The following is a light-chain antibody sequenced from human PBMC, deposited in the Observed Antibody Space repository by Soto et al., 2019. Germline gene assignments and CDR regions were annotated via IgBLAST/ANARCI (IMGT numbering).Light chain of an antibody. CDR2: DAY. CDR3: QQRHMWPIT. V-gene: IGKV3-11*01. CDR1: QSFRGL. Sequence: GLTQSPVTLSLSPGERATLSCRASQSFRGLLAWYQQKPGQAPRLLIYDAYNRATGIPPRFSGSGSGTDFTLTISSLEPEDSAVYYCQQRHMWPITFGQGTLLEIK. J-gene: IGKJ5*01.